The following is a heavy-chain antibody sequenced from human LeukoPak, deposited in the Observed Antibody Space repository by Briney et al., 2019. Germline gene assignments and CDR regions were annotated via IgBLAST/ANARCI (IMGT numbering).Heavy chain of an antibody. CDR3: ARDRVGATDYFDY. Sequence: QPGRSLRLSRAASGFTFSSYAMHWVRQAPGKGLEWVAVISYDGSNKYYADSVKGRFTISRDNSKNTLYLQMNSLRAEDTAVYYCARDRVGATDYFDYWGQGTLVTVSS. V-gene: IGHV3-30-3*01. CDR2: ISYDGSNK. CDR1: GFTFSSYA. J-gene: IGHJ4*02. D-gene: IGHD1-26*01.